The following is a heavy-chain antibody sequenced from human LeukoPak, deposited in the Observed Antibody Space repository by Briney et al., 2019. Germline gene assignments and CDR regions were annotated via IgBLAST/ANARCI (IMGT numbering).Heavy chain of an antibody. CDR1: GYSFTSYD. CDR3: ARGLPLGYCTYGVCYPPKHFDF. V-gene: IGHV1-8*03. D-gene: IGHD2-8*01. J-gene: IGHJ4*02. CDR2: VNPKSGNT. Sequence: ASVKVSCNASGYSFTSYDINWVRQAPGQGLEWMGWVNPKSGNTGYKQKFQARVTTTRDTSISAAYMELSSLTSDDTAVYFCARGLPLGYCTYGVCYPPKHFDFWGQGTLVTVSS.